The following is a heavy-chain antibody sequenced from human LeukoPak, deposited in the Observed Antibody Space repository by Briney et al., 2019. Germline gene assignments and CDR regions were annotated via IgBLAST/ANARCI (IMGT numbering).Heavy chain of an antibody. CDR2: LSSSGDTI. D-gene: IGHD6-13*01. CDR3: ATGTRNQQLVPPDV. J-gene: IGHJ6*04. V-gene: IGHV3-11*04. Sequence: GGSLRLSCAASGFTFSDYYMTWIRQAPGKGLEWVSYLSSSGDTIYYADSVKGRFTISRDNAKNSLYLQMNSLRAEDTAVYYCATGTRNQQLVPPDVWGKGTTVTVSS. CDR1: GFTFSDYY.